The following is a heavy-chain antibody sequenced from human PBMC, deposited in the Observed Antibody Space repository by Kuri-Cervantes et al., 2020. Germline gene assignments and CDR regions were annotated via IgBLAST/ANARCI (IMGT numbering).Heavy chain of an antibody. V-gene: IGHV3-48*04. CDR1: GFTFSSYS. CDR2: ISSSSSTI. J-gene: IGHJ4*02. Sequence: GESLKISCAASGFTFSSYSMNWVRQAPGKGLEWVSYISSSSSTIYYADAVKGRFTISRDSAKNSLYLQMNSLRANDTAIYYCSSHKRKFDYWGQGTLVTVSS. CDR3: SSHKRKFDY.